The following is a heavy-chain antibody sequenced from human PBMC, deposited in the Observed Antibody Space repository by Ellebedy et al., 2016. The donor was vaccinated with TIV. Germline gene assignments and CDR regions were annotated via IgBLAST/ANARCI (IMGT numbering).Heavy chain of an antibody. CDR3: AREAHKVSYILDY. Sequence: GESLKISCAASGISLSSQSYSMTWVRQAPGKGLEWVSVIYSGGSTYYADSLKDRVTISRDNSKNTLHLQMNSLRAEDTAVYYCAREAHKVSYILDYWGQGTLVTVSS. D-gene: IGHD4-11*01. J-gene: IGHJ4*02. CDR2: IYSGGST. V-gene: IGHV3-66*01. CDR1: GISLSSQSYS.